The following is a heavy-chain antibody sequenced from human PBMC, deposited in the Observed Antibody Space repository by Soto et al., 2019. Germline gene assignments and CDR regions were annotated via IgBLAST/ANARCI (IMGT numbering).Heavy chain of an antibody. CDR2: INHLGSI. V-gene: IGHV4-34*01. D-gene: IGHD2-21*01. CDR1: GGSLSDYF. Sequence: SETLSLTCVVSGGSLSDYFWSWIRQPPGMALEWIGEINHLGSINYNPSLKSRVTMSVDTSKNQFSLTLNSVTAADTATYYCARGGISHWAYFYYMDVWHRGTTDTVSS. CDR3: ARGGISHWAYFYYMDV. J-gene: IGHJ6*03.